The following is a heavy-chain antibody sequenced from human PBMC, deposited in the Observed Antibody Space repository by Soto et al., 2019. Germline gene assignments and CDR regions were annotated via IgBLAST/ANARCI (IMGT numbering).Heavy chain of an antibody. CDR3: ARRPHCSGGICYYGLDN. CDR1: GYTLTNSD. J-gene: IGHJ4*02. CDR2: MNPDSGHA. Sequence: ASVKISSKSSGYTLTNSDINWVLQPPLQALEWMGWMNPDSGHAAYAQKFQGRVTLTTSTSTSTVYMEMRSLGSEDTAVYYCARRPHCSGGICYYGLDNWGQGNLVTVSS. D-gene: IGHD2-15*01. V-gene: IGHV1-8*01.